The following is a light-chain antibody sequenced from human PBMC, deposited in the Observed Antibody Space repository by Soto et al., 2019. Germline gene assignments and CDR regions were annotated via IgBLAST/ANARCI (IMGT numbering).Light chain of an antibody. CDR1: QSVNSN. Sequence: EIVMTQSPATLSVSPGERATLSCRASQSVNSNLAWYQQKPLQTPRLLIYDASSRATGIPARFSGSGSGTDFTLTISSLQSEDFAVYYCQQYNNWPLTFGGGTNVEIK. J-gene: IGKJ4*01. CDR2: DAS. V-gene: IGKV3-15*01. CDR3: QQYNNWPLT.